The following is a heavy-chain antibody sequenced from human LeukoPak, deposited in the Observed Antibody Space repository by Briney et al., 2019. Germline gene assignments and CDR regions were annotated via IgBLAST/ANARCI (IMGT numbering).Heavy chain of an antibody. CDR3: ARYYYGSGTYRYYFDY. Sequence: SETLSLTCSVSGGSISSYYWSWIRRPPGKGLEWIGYIYYSGSTNYNPSLKSRVTISVDTSKNQFSLKLSSVTAADTAVYYCARYYYGSGTYRYYFDYWGQGTLVTVSS. CDR1: GGSISSYY. V-gene: IGHV4-59*01. CDR2: IYYSGST. J-gene: IGHJ4*02. D-gene: IGHD3-10*01.